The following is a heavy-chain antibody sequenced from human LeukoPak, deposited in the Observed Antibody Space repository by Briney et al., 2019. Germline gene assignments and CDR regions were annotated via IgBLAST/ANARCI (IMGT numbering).Heavy chain of an antibody. CDR2: ISAYNGNT. CDR3: ARDRAYCSSPRCPRNDY. J-gene: IGHJ4*02. CDR1: GYTFTSYG. V-gene: IGHV1-18*01. Sequence: GASVKVSCKASGYTFTSYGISWVRQAPGQGLEWMGWISAYNGNTNYAQKLQGRVTMTTDTSTSTAYMELRSLRSDDTAVYDCARDRAYCSSPRCPRNDYWGQGTLVTVSS. D-gene: IGHD2-2*01.